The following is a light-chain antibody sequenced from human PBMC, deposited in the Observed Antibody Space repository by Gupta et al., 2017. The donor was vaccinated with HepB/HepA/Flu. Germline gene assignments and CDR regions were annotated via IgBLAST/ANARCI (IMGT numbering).Light chain of an antibody. J-gene: IGKJ2*01. CDR1: ESVGSDY. CDR3: HQYGRSPYT. CDR2: DTS. Sequence: EVVLTQSPDTLSLSPGERATLPCRASESVGSDYLAWYQQKPGQAPSLLIYDTSIRATGIPDRFSGGGSGTDFTLTISNLEPDDFAVYYCHQYGRSPYTFGQGTKLGIK. V-gene: IGKV3-20*01.